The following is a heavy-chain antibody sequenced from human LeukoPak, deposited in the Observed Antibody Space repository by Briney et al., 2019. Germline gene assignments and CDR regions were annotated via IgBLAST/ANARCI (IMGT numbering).Heavy chain of an antibody. CDR2: IYYSGST. D-gene: IGHD2-21*02. Sequence: SETLSLTCTVSGGSVSSYYWSWIRQPPGKGLEWIGYIYYSGSTNYNPSLKSRVTISVDTSKNQFSLKLSSVTAADTAVYYCAHSPTYCGGDCPGPFDYWGQGTLVTVSS. J-gene: IGHJ4*02. CDR1: GGSVSSYY. V-gene: IGHV4-59*02. CDR3: AHSPTYCGGDCPGPFDY.